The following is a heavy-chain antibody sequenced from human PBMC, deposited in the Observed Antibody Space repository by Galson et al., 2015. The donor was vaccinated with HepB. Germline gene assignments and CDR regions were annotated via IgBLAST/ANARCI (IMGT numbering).Heavy chain of an antibody. CDR3: AKWFDP. V-gene: IGHV3-23*01. CDR2: ISGSGRST. J-gene: IGHJ5*02. CDR1: GFTFSNYA. Sequence: SLRLSCAASGFTFSNYAMTWVRQAPGKGLEWVSSISGSGRSTYHADSVKGRFTISRDNSKNTLFLQMNSLRAEDTAVYYCAKWFDPWGQGTLVTVSS.